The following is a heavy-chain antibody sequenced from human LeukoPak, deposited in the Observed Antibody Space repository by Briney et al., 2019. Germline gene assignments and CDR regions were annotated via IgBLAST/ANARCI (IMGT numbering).Heavy chain of an antibody. D-gene: IGHD1-26*01. CDR1: GGSFSGYY. CDR3: ARELQSHPDFDL. CDR2: INHRGST. V-gene: IGHV4-34*01. Sequence: PSETRSLTCAVYGGSFSGYYWSWIRQPPGKGLGWIGEINHRGSTNYNPSLKSRVTISVDTSKNQFSLKLSSVTAADTAVYYCARELQSHPDFDLWGRGTLVTVSS. J-gene: IGHJ2*01.